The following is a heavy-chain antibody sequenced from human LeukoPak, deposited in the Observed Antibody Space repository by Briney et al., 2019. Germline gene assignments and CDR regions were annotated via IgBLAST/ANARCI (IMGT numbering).Heavy chain of an antibody. D-gene: IGHD3-22*01. V-gene: IGHV7-4-1*02. CDR1: GYTFTSYT. CDR3: AREATRWSSGILDY. J-gene: IGHJ4*02. CDR2: INTNTGNP. Sequence: RASVKVSCKASGYTFTSYTMNWVRQASGQGLEWMGWINTNTGNPTYAQGFTGRFVFSLDTSVSTAYLQISSLKAEDTAVYYCAREATRWSSGILDYWGQGTLVTVSS.